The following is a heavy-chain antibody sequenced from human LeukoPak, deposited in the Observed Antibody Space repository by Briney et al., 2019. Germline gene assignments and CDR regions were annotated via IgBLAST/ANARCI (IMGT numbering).Heavy chain of an antibody. V-gene: IGHV3-23*01. Sequence: PGGSLRLSCAASGFTFSSYAMSWVRQAPGKGLEWVSGFGHNGGITYADSVKGRFTISRDNSKNTLYLQMNSLRAEDTAVYYCAKVVAGTAGGFDYWGQGTLVTVSS. D-gene: IGHD6-19*01. CDR2: FGHNGGIT. CDR3: AKVVAGTAGGFDY. J-gene: IGHJ4*02. CDR1: GFTFSSYA.